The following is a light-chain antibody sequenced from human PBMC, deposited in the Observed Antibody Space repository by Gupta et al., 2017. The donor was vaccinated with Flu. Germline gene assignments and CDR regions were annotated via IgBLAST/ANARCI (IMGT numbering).Light chain of an antibody. CDR1: QDIGTW. V-gene: IGKV1-12*01. CDR3: QQADNLPPWS. Sequence: DIQMTQSSFSVSASVGDRVTITCRASQDIGTWLAWYQQKPGKAPKLLIYAASSLQSGVPSRFSGSGSGTHFTLTISSLQPEDFATYSCQQADNLPPWSFGQGTKLEIK. CDR2: AAS. J-gene: IGKJ2*01.